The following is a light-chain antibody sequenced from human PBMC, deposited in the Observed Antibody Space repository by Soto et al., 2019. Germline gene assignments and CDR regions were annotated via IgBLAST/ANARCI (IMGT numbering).Light chain of an antibody. CDR3: QQYNSYPLT. CDR2: KAS. J-gene: IGKJ1*01. V-gene: IGKV1-5*03. CDR1: QSLSTW. Sequence: DIQMTQSPSTLSASVGDRVTITCRASQSLSTWLAWYQQKPGKAPKLLIYKASNLESGVPSRFSGSGSGTEFTLTISSLQPDDFASYYCQQYNSYPLTFGQGTKVDIK.